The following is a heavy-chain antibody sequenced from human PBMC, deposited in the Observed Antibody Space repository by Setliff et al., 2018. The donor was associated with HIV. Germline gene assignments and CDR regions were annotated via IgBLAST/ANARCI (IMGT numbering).Heavy chain of an antibody. D-gene: IGHD4-17*01. CDR1: GYTFTSYG. J-gene: IGHJ4*02. V-gene: IGHV1-18*01. Sequence: ASVKVSCKASGYTFTSYGISWVRQAPGQGLEWMGWISAYNGNTNYVQKLQGRVTMTTDTSTSTAYMELRSLRSDDTAVYYCARCMGRPDVSDYGDYVDYWGQGTLVTVSS. CDR2: ISAYNGNT. CDR3: ARCMGRPDVSDYGDYVDY.